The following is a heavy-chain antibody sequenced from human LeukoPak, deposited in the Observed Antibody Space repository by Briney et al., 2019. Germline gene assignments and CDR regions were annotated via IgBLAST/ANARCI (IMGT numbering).Heavy chain of an antibody. V-gene: IGHV1-18*01. Sequence: GASVKVSCKASGYTFTSYGISWVRQAPGQGLEWMGWISAYNGNTNYAQKLQGRATMTTDTSTSTAYMELRSLRSDDTAVYYCARDGPKTYYYDSSGYTFDYWGQGTLVTVSS. CDR3: ARDGPKTYYYDSSGYTFDY. J-gene: IGHJ4*02. D-gene: IGHD3-22*01. CDR1: GYTFTSYG. CDR2: ISAYNGNT.